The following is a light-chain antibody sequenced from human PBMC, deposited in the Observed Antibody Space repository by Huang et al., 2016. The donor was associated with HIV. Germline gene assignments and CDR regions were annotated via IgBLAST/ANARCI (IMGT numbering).Light chain of an antibody. J-gene: IGKJ1*01. CDR2: GAS. CDR1: QGVSNN. CDR3: QHYNNWPPWT. Sequence: EIVMTQSPATLSVSPGERATLSCRASQGVSNNIAGYQQKPGQTPRLLIHGASTRATCIAAKVSGRGSGTDFTLTITSLQPEDSAVYYCQHYNNWPPWTFGPGTQVEI. V-gene: IGKV3D-15*01.